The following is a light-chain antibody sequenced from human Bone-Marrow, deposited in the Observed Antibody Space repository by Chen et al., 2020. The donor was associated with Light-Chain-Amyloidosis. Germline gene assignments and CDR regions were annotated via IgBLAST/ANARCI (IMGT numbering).Light chain of an antibody. J-gene: IGKJ1*01. CDR2: WAS. CDR3: QQYYSSPWA. V-gene: IGKV4-1*01. Sequence: DIVMTQYPDYLAVSLGERATINCKSSQSVLYSSNNKNYLAWYQQKPGQPPKLLIYWASTRESGVPDRFSGSGSGTDFTLTISSLQAEDVAVYYCQQYYSSPWAFGQGTKVEIK. CDR1: QSVLYSSNNKNY.